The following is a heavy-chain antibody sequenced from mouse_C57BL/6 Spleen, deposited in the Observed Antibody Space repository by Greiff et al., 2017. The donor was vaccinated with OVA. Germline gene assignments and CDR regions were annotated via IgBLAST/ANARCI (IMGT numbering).Heavy chain of an antibody. CDR2: INPNNGGT. J-gene: IGHJ2*01. Sequence: VQLQQSGPELVKPGASVKISCKASGYTFTDYYMNWVKQSHGKSLEWIGDINPNNGGTSYNQKFKGKATLTVDKSSSTAYMELRSLTSEDSAVYYCARGGDYDGDFDYWGQGTTLTDSS. CDR3: ARGGDYDGDFDY. V-gene: IGHV1-26*01. CDR1: GYTFTDYY. D-gene: IGHD2-4*01.